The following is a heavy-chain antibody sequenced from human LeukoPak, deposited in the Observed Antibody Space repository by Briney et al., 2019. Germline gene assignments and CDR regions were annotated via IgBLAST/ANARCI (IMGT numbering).Heavy chain of an antibody. J-gene: IGHJ4*02. V-gene: IGHV5-51*01. Sequence: GESLKISCKGSGYSFTNYWIGWVRQMPGKGLEWMGIIYPGDSDTRYSPSFQGQVTISADKSIGTAYLQWSSLKASDTAMYYCARRGEYSNGLDYYFDYWGQGTLVTVSS. D-gene: IGHD4-11*01. CDR1: GYSFTNYW. CDR2: IYPGDSDT. CDR3: ARRGEYSNGLDYYFDY.